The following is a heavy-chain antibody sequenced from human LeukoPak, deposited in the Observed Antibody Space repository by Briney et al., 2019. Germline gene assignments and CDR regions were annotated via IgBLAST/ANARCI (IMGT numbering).Heavy chain of an antibody. CDR3: ARDRGIAVAGTGLDYYYGMDV. CDR1: GFTFSSYG. Sequence: PGGSLRLSCAASGFTFSSYGMPWVRQAPGKGLEWVAVIWYDGSNKYYADSVKGRFTISRDNSKNTLYLQMNSLRAEDTAVYYCARDRGIAVAGTGLDYYYGMDVWGQGTTVTVSS. J-gene: IGHJ6*02. D-gene: IGHD6-19*01. CDR2: IWYDGSNK. V-gene: IGHV3-33*01.